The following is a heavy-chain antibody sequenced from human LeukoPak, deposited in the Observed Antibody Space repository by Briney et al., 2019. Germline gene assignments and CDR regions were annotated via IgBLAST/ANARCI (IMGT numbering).Heavy chain of an antibody. CDR1: GGTFSSYA. CDR2: IIPILGIA. D-gene: IGHD3-10*01. CDR3: ASLDYGSGSTHYYYYYGMDV. Sequence: EASVKVSCKASGGTFSSYAISWVRQAPGQGLEWMGRIIPILGIANYAQKFQGRVTITADKSTSTAYMELSSLRSEDTAVYYCASLDYGSGSTHYYYYYGMDVWGQGTTVTVSS. V-gene: IGHV1-69*04. J-gene: IGHJ6*02.